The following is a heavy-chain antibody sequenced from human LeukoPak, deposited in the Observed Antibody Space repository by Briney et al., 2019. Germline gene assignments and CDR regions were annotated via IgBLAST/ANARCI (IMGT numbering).Heavy chain of an antibody. V-gene: IGHV3-30*02. CDR2: IGNEVRDI. Sequence: PGGSLRLSCTVSAFTFTSHGMHWVRQAPGKGLEWVAYIGNEVRDINYTDSVKGRLTISRDNSKNTLHLQMNSLKVEDAAVYYCARELIGGWSCVHWGQETLVIVSS. J-gene: IGHJ4*02. CDR3: ARELIGGWSCVH. D-gene: IGHD3-16*01. CDR1: AFTFTSHG.